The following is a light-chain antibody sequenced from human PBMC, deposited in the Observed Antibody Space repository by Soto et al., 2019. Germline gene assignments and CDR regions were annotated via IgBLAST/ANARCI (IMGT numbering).Light chain of an antibody. V-gene: IGLV2-14*01. Sequence: QSVLPQPASGSGSPGQSITISCTGTSSDVGGFNYVSWYQHYPGEAPKLLIYEVSNRPSGVSSRFSGSKSGNTASLTISGLQADDEGDYYCSSFTTSNTWVFGGGTKVTVL. CDR1: SSDVGGFNY. CDR3: SSFTTSNTWV. CDR2: EVS. J-gene: IGLJ3*02.